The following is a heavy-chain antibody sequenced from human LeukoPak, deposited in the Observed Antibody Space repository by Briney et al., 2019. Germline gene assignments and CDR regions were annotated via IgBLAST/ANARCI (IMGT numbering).Heavy chain of an antibody. Sequence: ASVKVSCKASGYTFTSYYMHWVRQAPGQGLEWMGIINPSGGSTSYAQKFQGRVTMTRDTSTSTVYMELSSLRSEDTAVYYCASGGGITGTTGAFDIWSQGTMVTVSS. J-gene: IGHJ3*02. CDR3: ASGGGITGTTGAFDI. V-gene: IGHV1-46*01. D-gene: IGHD1-20*01. CDR2: INPSGGST. CDR1: GYTFTSYY.